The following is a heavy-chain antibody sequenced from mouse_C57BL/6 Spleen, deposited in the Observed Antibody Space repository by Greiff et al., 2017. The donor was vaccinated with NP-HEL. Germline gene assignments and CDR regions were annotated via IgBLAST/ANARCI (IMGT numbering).Heavy chain of an antibody. V-gene: IGHV3-6*01. CDR3: ARDGGYCFDY. CDR1: GYSITSGYY. Sequence: EVKLQESGPGLVKPSQSLSLTCSVTGYSITSGYYWNWIRQFPGNKLEWMGYISYDGSNNYNPSLKNRISITRDTSKNQFFLKLNSVTTEDTATYYCARDGGYCFDYWGQGTTLTVSS. J-gene: IGHJ2*01. CDR2: ISYDGSN.